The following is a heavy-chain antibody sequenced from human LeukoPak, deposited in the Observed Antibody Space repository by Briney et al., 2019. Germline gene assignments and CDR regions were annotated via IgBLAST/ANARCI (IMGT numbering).Heavy chain of an antibody. J-gene: IGHJ5*02. CDR3: ARFHPKSSRFDP. Sequence: ASVKVSCKASGGTFSSYAISWVRQAPGQGLEWMGGIIPIFGTANYAQKFQGRVTITADKSTSTAYMELSSLRSEDTAVYYCARFHPKSSRFDPWGQGTLVTVSS. D-gene: IGHD6-6*01. V-gene: IGHV1-69*06. CDR2: IIPIFGTA. CDR1: GGTFSSYA.